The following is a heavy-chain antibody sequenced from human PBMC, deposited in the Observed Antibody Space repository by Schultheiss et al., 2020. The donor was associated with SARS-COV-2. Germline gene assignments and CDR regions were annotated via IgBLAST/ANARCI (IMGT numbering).Heavy chain of an antibody. CDR3: ARSGYSNGSFDY. D-gene: IGHD5-18*01. CDR2: INHSGST. CDR1: GGSFSGYY. J-gene: IGHJ4*02. V-gene: IGHV4-34*01. Sequence: ESLKISCAVYGGSFSGYYWSWIRQPPGKGLEWIGEINHSGSTNYNPSLKSRVTISVDTSKNQFSLKLSSVTAADTAVYYCARSGYSNGSFDYWGQGTLVTVSS.